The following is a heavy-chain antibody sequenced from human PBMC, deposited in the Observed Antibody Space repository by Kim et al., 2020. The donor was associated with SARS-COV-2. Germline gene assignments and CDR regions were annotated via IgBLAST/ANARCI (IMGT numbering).Heavy chain of an antibody. D-gene: IGHD6-19*01. V-gene: IGHV4-34*01. J-gene: IGHJ6*01. CDR1: GGSFSGYY. Sequence: SETLSLTCAVYGGSFSGYYWSWIRQPPGKGLEWIGEINHSGSTNYNPSLKSRVTISVDTSKNQFSLKLSSVTAADTAVYYCAIARPYSSFYYYYGMDVWG. CDR3: AIARPYSSFYYYYGMDV. CDR2: INHSGST.